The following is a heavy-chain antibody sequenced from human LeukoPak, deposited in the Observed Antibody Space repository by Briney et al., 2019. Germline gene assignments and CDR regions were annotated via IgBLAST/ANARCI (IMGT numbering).Heavy chain of an antibody. Sequence: GGSLRLSCAASGFAVSGNYMTWVRQAPGRGLEWVSVLYSGGATYYADAVRGRFTISRDNSKNTLYLQMNSLRAEDTAVYYCARGAEYFDSSGYSQPEALPYWGQGTLVTVSS. CDR2: LYSGGAT. CDR3: ARGAEYFDSSGYSQPEALPY. V-gene: IGHV3-53*01. CDR1: GFAVSGNY. D-gene: IGHD3-22*01. J-gene: IGHJ4*02.